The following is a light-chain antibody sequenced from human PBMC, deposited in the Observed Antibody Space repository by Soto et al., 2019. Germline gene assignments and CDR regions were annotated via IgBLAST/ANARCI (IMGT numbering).Light chain of an antibody. Sequence: QSALTQPASVSGSPGQSITISCTGTSSDVGGYNYVSWYQQHPGTAPKLMIYDVSNRPSGVSNRFSGSKSGNTASLTISGLQVEDEADYYCSSYTSSSTLFGGGTQLTVL. V-gene: IGLV2-14*03. J-gene: IGLJ2*01. CDR2: DVS. CDR1: SSDVGGYNY. CDR3: SSYTSSSTL.